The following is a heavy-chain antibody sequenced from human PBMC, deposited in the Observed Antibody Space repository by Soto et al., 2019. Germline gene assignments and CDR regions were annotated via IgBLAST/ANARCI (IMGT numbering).Heavy chain of an antibody. CDR2: TYYRSKWYN. D-gene: IGHD1-26*01. J-gene: IGHJ6*03. CDR1: GDSVSSNSAA. Sequence: PSQTLSLTCAISGDSVSSNSAAWNWIRQSPSRGLEWLGRTYYRSKWYNDYAVSVKSRITINPDTSKNQFSLQLNSMTPEDTAVYYFARGNASELAETYYYSYYRDVWGKGTRATAS. CDR3: ARGNASELAETYYYSYYRDV. V-gene: IGHV6-1*01.